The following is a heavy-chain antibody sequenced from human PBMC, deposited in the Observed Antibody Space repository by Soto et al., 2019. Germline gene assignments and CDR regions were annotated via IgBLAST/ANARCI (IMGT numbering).Heavy chain of an antibody. V-gene: IGHV3-23*01. CDR1: GFTFSSYA. Sequence: GGSLRLSCAASGFTFSSYAMSWVRQAPGKGLEWVSAISGSGGSTYYADSVKGRFTISRDNSKNTLYLQMNSLRAEDTAVYYCAKEWGGYCSGGSCFSGGTYFDYWGQGT. CDR2: ISGSGGST. J-gene: IGHJ4*02. D-gene: IGHD2-15*01. CDR3: AKEWGGYCSGGSCFSGGTYFDY.